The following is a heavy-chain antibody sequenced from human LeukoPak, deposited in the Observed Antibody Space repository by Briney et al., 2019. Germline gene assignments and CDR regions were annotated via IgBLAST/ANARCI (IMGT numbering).Heavy chain of an antibody. Sequence: SETLSLTCTVSGYSISSGYYWGWIRQPPGKGLEWIGSIYHSGSTYYNPSLKSRVTISVDRSKNQFSLKLSSVTAADTAVYYCARVGYSSSWSFDYWGQGTLVTVSS. D-gene: IGHD6-13*01. V-gene: IGHV4-38-2*02. CDR2: IYHSGST. J-gene: IGHJ4*02. CDR3: ARVGYSSSWSFDY. CDR1: GYSISSGYY.